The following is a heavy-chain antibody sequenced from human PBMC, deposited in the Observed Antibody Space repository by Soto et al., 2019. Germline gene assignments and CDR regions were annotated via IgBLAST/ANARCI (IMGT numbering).Heavy chain of an antibody. J-gene: IGHJ4*02. Sequence: QVQLQQWGAGLLKPSETLSLTCAVYGGSFSGYYWSWIRQPPGKGLEWIGEINHSGSTNYNPSLKSRVTISVDTSKNQFSLKLSSVTAADTAVYYCARDRNDYGDYHFDYWGQGTLGTVSS. D-gene: IGHD4-17*01. CDR3: ARDRNDYGDYHFDY. V-gene: IGHV4-34*01. CDR2: INHSGST. CDR1: GGSFSGYY.